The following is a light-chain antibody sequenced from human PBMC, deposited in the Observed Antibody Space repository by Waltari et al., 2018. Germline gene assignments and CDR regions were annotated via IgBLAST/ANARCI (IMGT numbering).Light chain of an antibody. CDR3: HQYYTTPMT. V-gene: IGKV4-1*01. J-gene: IGKJ1*01. CDR2: WAS. CDR1: QSLFSSFTNYNY. Sequence: DIVMTQSPDSLAVSLGEGATIHCRSSQSLFSSFTNYNYLSWYQQKPGQPPRLLFCWASTRESGVPDRFRGSGSGTDFTLTISSLQPEDVAVYYCHQYYTTPMTFGQGTKVEIK.